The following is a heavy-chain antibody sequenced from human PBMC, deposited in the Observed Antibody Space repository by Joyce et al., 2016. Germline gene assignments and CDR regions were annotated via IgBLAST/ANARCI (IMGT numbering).Heavy chain of an antibody. J-gene: IGHJ4*02. Sequence: VQLVESGGGLVQCVGSLRLSCAASGFSLNNYWMAWVRQTPGKGLEWVAKIKPDGSYKYYADSVKGRFTISRDNAKNSLSLQMNSLRAEDTAVYYCVRDKRWGQGTLVTVSS. CDR2: IKPDGSYK. CDR1: GFSLNNYW. V-gene: IGHV3-7*03. CDR3: VRDKR.